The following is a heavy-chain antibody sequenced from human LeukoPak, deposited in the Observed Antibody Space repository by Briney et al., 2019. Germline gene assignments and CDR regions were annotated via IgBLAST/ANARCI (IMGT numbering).Heavy chain of an antibody. D-gene: IGHD5-24*01. V-gene: IGHV3-7*01. CDR3: ARDRDGYNFQTLLDY. Sequence: GGSLRLSCAASGFTFSSYWMSWVRQAPGKGLEWVANIKHDGSEKYYVDSVRGRFTISRDNAKNSLYLQMNSLRAEDTAVYYCARDRDGYNFQTLLDYWGQGTLVTVSS. J-gene: IGHJ4*02. CDR2: IKHDGSEK. CDR1: GFTFSSYW.